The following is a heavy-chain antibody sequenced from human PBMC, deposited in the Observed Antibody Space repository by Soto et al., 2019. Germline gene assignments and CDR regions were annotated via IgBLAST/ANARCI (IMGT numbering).Heavy chain of an antibody. V-gene: IGHV3-73*01. CDR2: IRSKANSYAT. CDR1: GFTFSGSA. D-gene: IGHD6-13*01. Sequence: EGSLRLSCAASGFTFSGSAMHWVRQASGKGLEWVGRIRSKANSYATAYAASVKGRFTISRDDSKNTAYLQMNSLKTEETAVYYCTILHTGGGAASGQSCGYWGQGTLISVS. J-gene: IGHJ4*02. CDR3: TILHTGGGAASGQSCGY.